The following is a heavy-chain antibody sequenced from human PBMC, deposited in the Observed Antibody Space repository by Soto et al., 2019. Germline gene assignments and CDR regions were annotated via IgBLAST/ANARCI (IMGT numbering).Heavy chain of an antibody. V-gene: IGHV1-69*13. CDR2: IIPIFGTA. Sequence: ASVKVSCKASGGTFSSYAISWVRQAPGQGLEWMGGIIPIFGTANYARKFQGRVTITADESTSTAYMELSSLRSEDTAVYYCARDPSLAAAGTSYGMDVWGQGTTVTVSS. CDR3: ARDPSLAAAGTSYGMDV. D-gene: IGHD6-13*01. J-gene: IGHJ6*02. CDR1: GGTFSSYA.